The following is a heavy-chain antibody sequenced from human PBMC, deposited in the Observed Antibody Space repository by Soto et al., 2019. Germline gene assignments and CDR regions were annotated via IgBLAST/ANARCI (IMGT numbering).Heavy chain of an antibody. Sequence: GGSLRLSCAASGFTFSSYAMSWVRQAPGKGLEWVSAISGSGGSTYYADSVKGRFTISRDNSKNTLYLQMNSLRAEDTAVYYCAKGHLPGDYDSSGYHDYWGQGTLVTVSS. J-gene: IGHJ4*02. CDR2: ISGSGGST. CDR3: AKGHLPGDYDSSGYHDY. D-gene: IGHD3-22*01. CDR1: GFTFSSYA. V-gene: IGHV3-23*01.